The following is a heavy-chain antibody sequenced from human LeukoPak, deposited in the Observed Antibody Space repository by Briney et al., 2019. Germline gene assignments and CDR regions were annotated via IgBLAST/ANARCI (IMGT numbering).Heavy chain of an antibody. CDR1: GFTFSSYG. D-gene: IGHD3-3*01. Sequence: GGSLRLSCAVSGFTFSSYGMHWVRQAPGKGLEWMAVISYDGTNKYYADSVKGRFTISRDNSRNTLYLQMNSLRAEDTAVYYCAKDLNYDFWSGLGNWGQGTLVTVSS. J-gene: IGHJ4*02. CDR3: AKDLNYDFWSGLGN. V-gene: IGHV3-30*18. CDR2: ISYDGTNK.